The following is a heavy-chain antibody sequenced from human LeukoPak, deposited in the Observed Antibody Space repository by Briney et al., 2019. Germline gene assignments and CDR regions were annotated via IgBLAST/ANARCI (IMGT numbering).Heavy chain of an antibody. V-gene: IGHV3-23*01. CDR3: ARTDSRITMVRGAIGPHAFDI. CDR1: GFTFSSYA. CDR2: ISGSGGST. J-gene: IGHJ3*02. Sequence: GGSLRLSCAASGFTFSSYAMSWVRQAPGKGLEWVSAISGSGGSTNYADSVKGRFTISRDKSKNTLYLQMNSLRAEDTAVYYCARTDSRITMVRGAIGPHAFDIWGQGTMVTVSS. D-gene: IGHD3-10*01.